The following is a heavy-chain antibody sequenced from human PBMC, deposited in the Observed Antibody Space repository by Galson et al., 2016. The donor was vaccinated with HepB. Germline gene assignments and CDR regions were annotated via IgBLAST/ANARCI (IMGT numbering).Heavy chain of an antibody. D-gene: IGHD6-19*01. CDR1: GLTFSSYW. CDR2: IKSDGRST. J-gene: IGHJ4*02. Sequence: SLRLSCAASGLTFSSYWMHWVRQAPGKGLEWISHIKSDGRSTNYADSVKGRFIISGDNAKNTLYLQMNSPRAEDTAVYYCARLSLVVGGTIDYWGQGTLVTVSS. CDR3: ARLSLVVGGTIDY. V-gene: IGHV3-74*01.